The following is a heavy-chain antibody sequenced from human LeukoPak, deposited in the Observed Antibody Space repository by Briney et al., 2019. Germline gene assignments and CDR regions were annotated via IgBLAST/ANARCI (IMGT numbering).Heavy chain of an antibody. CDR1: GGTFSSYA. V-gene: IGHV1-69*13. CDR2: IIPIFGTA. CDR3: ARGREDCSSTSCYDYFDY. J-gene: IGHJ4*02. Sequence: GASVKVSCKASGGTFSSYAISWVRQAPGQGLEWMGGIIPIFGTANYAQKFQGRVTITADESTSTAYMELRSLRSEDTAVYYCARGREDCSSTSCYDYFDYWGQGTLVTVSS. D-gene: IGHD2-2*01.